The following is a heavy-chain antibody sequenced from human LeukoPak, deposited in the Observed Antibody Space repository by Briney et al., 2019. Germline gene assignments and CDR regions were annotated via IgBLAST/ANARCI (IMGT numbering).Heavy chain of an antibody. Sequence: PSETLSLTCAVYGGSFSGYYWSWIRQPPGKGLEWIGEINRSGSTNYNPSLKSRVAISVDTSKNQFSLKLSSVTAADTAVYYCARHSTFFGVVIIKGRVRGPFDYWGQGPWSPSPQ. CDR2: INRSGST. CDR3: ARHSTFFGVVIIKGRVRGPFDY. V-gene: IGHV4-34*01. J-gene: IGHJ4*02. D-gene: IGHD3-3*01. CDR1: GGSFSGYY.